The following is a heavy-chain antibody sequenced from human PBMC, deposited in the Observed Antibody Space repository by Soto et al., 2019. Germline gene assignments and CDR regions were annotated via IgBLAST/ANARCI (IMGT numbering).Heavy chain of an antibody. J-gene: IGHJ5*02. V-gene: IGHV2-70*11. CDR3: VRGGTYNWFAP. D-gene: IGHD2-15*01. Sequence: SGPTLVNPTQTLTLTCTFSGFSLRTSGMCVSWIRQPPGKALEWLARIDWDDDKYYSTSLKTRLTISKDTSKNQVVLKMTNMDPVDTATYYCVRGGTYNWFAPWGQGTLVTVSS. CDR2: IDWDDDK. CDR1: GFSLRTSGMC.